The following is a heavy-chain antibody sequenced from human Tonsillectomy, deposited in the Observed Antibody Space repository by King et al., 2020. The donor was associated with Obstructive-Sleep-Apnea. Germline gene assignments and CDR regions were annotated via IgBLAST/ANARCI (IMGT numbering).Heavy chain of an antibody. J-gene: IGHJ4*02. CDR3: ARQVVRGVIYFDY. Sequence: QLQESGPGLVKPSETLSLTCTVSGGSIKSFYWSWIRQSPGMGLEWIGYIYYTGSTNYNPSLKSRVTISVDTSKNQFSLKLTSVTAAHTAVYYCARQVVRGVIYFDYWGQGTLVTVSS. V-gene: IGHV4-59*08. CDR2: IYYTGST. D-gene: IGHD3-10*01. CDR1: GGSIKSFY.